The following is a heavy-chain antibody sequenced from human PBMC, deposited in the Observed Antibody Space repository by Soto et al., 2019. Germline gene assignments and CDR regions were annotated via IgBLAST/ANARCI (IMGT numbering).Heavy chain of an antibody. CDR1: GGSISSYY. Sequence: PSETLSLTCTVSGGSISSYYWSWIRQPPGKGLEWIGYIYYSGSTNYNPSLKSRVTISVDTSKNQFSLKLSSVTAADTAVYYCARHPRGTVGYFDYWGQGTLVTVSS. V-gene: IGHV4-59*08. CDR3: ARHPRGTVGYFDY. D-gene: IGHD4-4*01. J-gene: IGHJ4*02. CDR2: IYYSGST.